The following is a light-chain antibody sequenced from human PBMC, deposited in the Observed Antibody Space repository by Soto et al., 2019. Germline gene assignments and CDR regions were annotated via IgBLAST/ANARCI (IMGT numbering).Light chain of an antibody. CDR3: STYTSSHTWV. Sequence: QSALTQPASVSGSPGQSITISCTGTSSDVGGHNYVSWYQQHPGKAPKLMIYEVTNRPSGVSNRFSGSKSGNTASLTISGLQAEDEADYYCSTYTSSHTWVFGGGTKLTVL. V-gene: IGLV2-14*01. CDR1: SSDVGGHNY. J-gene: IGLJ3*02. CDR2: EVT.